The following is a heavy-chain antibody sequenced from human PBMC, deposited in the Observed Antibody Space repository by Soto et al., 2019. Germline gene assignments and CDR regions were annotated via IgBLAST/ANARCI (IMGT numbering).Heavy chain of an antibody. Sequence: QEQLVESGGGVVQPGRSLRLSCAASGFTFSSYGMHWVRQAPGKGLDWVAVIWYDESNIYYADSVKGRFTISRDNSKNTLFLQMNSLRAEDTAVYYCARDDIPGIAVAIYGMDVWGQGTTVTVSS. CDR1: GFTFSSYG. CDR2: IWYDESNI. CDR3: ARDDIPGIAVAIYGMDV. J-gene: IGHJ6*02. V-gene: IGHV3-33*01. D-gene: IGHD6-19*01.